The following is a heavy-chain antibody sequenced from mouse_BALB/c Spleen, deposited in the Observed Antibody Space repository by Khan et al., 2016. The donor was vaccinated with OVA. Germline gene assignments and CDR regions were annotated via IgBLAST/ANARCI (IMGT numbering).Heavy chain of an antibody. CDR3: ARPHYWCYTMAY. Sequence: QIQLVQSGPELKKPGETVKISCKASGYTFTSFGMNWVKQAPGKGLEWMGWINTYTGEPTYADDFKGRFAFSVETSSSTAYLQINNLKNEDTARYFGARPHYWCYTMAYWGQGTAVTVSS. CDR1: GYTFTSFG. V-gene: IGHV9-3-1*01. CDR2: INTYTGEP. J-gene: IGHJ4*01. D-gene: IGHD1-1*01.